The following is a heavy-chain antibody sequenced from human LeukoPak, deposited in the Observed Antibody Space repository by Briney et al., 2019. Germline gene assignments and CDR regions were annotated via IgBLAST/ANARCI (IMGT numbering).Heavy chain of an antibody. Sequence: PGGSLRLSCAASEFTFSTYWMSWVRQTPGKGLEWVANIKQDGSEKYYVDSVKGRFTISRDNTKNSLYLQMNSLRVEDTAVYYCARDKIVGATFFDYWGQGTLVTVSP. CDR3: ARDKIVGATFFDY. V-gene: IGHV3-7*03. J-gene: IGHJ4*02. CDR2: IKQDGSEK. D-gene: IGHD1-26*01. CDR1: EFTFSTYW.